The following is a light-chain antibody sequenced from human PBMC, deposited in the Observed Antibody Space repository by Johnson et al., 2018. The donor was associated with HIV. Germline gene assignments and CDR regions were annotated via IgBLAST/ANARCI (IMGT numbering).Light chain of an antibody. CDR1: GSNIGSHY. CDR2: END. Sequence: QSVLTQPPSVSAAPGQRVTISCSGRGSNIGSHYVSWYQQLPGTAPKLLIFENDKRPSGIPDRFSGSKSGTSATRGITGLQAGDEADYYCGTWDNSLSIGYVFGTGTKVTVL. V-gene: IGLV1-51*02. CDR3: GTWDNSLSIGYV. J-gene: IGLJ1*01.